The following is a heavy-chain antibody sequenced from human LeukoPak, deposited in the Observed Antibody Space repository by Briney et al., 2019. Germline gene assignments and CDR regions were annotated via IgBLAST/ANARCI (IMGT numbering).Heavy chain of an antibody. D-gene: IGHD2-15*01. Sequence: PSETLSLTCTVSGGSISSGSYYWSWIRQPPGKGLEWIGYIYYSGSTNYNPSLKSRVTISVDTSKNQFSLKLSSVTAADTAVYYCARARYCSGGSCYSGGYYYMDVWGQGTLVTVSS. CDR2: IYYSGST. CDR1: GGSISSGSYY. J-gene: IGHJ6*03. CDR3: ARARYCSGGSCYSGGYYYMDV. V-gene: IGHV4-61*01.